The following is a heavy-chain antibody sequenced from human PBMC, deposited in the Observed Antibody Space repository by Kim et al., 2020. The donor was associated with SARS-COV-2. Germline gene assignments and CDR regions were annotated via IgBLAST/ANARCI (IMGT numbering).Heavy chain of an antibody. CDR1: GFTFSSYG. CDR2: ISYDGSNK. CDR3: AKDNVRGDYDFWSGQPTDAFDI. Sequence: GGSLRLSCAASGFTFSSYGMHWVRQAPGKGLEWVAVISYDGSNKYYADSVKGRFTISRDNSKNTLYLQMNSLRAEDTAVYYCAKDNVRGDYDFWSGQPTDAFDIWGQGTMVTVSS. D-gene: IGHD3-3*01. V-gene: IGHV3-30*18. J-gene: IGHJ3*02.